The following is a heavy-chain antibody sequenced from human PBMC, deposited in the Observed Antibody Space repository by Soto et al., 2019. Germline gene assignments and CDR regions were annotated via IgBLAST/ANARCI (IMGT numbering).Heavy chain of an antibody. CDR2: ISYDGSKANSYAT. CDR3: TRSLWFGRIDY. Sequence: GGSLRLSWAASGFTFSSYGSHWVRQAPGKGLEWVAVISYDGSKANSYATAYAASVKGRFTISRDDSKNTAYLQMNSLKTEDTAVYYCTRSLWFGRIDYWGQGTLVTVSS. V-gene: IGHV3-73*01. D-gene: IGHD3-10*01. CDR1: GFTFSSYG. J-gene: IGHJ4*02.